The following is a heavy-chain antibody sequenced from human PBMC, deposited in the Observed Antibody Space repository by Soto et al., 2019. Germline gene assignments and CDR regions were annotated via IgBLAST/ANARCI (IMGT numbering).Heavy chain of an antibody. D-gene: IGHD2-21*02. CDR2: IYDSRTT. CDR1: GGSMSGYY. J-gene: IGHJ3*02. CDR3: ARVSHIVVVPAVRGAFDI. V-gene: IGHV4-59*01. Sequence: QVQLQESGPGLEKASETLSLTCTVSGGSMSGYYWSWIRQPPGKGLEWIGFIYDSRTTNYNPSLKSRGTISIDTSKIQCSLKLTSVTAADPAVYYCARVSHIVVVPAVRGAFDIWGQGTMITVPS.